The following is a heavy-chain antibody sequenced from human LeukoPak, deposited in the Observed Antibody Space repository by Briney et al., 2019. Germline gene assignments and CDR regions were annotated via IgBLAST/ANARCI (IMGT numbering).Heavy chain of an antibody. Sequence: VKVSCKASGGSFSSYTISWVRQAPGQGLEWMGRIIPILGIANYAQKFQGRVTITADKSTSTAYMELSSLRSEDTAVYYCARGYCSSTSCFWAKRFDPWGQGTLVTVSS. CDR2: IIPILGIA. D-gene: IGHD2-2*01. V-gene: IGHV1-69*02. CDR3: ARGYCSSTSCFWAKRFDP. J-gene: IGHJ5*02. CDR1: GGSFSSYT.